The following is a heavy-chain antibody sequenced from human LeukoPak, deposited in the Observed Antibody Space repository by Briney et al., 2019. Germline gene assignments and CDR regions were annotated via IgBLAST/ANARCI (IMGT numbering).Heavy chain of an antibody. CDR2: IYYSGST. D-gene: IGHD3-3*01. CDR3: ARLGQDVVSIFEGYYYMDV. J-gene: IGHJ6*03. V-gene: IGHV4-59*01. Sequence: SETLSLTCTVSGGSISSYYWSWIRQPPGKGLEWIGYIYYSGSTNYNPSLKSRVTISVDTSKNQFSLKLGSVTAADTAVYYCARLGQDVVSIFEGYYYMDVWGKGTTVTVSS. CDR1: GGSISSYY.